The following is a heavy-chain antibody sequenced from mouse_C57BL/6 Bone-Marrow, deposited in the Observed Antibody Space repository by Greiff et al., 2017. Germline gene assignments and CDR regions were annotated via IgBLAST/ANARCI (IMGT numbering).Heavy chain of an antibody. CDR2: IYPGDGDT. CDR3: ARFFYYYGSRDY. J-gene: IGHJ2*01. V-gene: IGHV1-82*01. CDR1: GYAFSSSW. Sequence: QVQLQQSGPELVKPGASVKISCKASGYAFSSSWMNWVKQRPGKGLEWIGRIYPGDGDTNYNGKFKGKATLTADKSSSTAYMQLSSLTSEDSAVYFCARFFYYYGSRDYWGQCTTLTVSS. D-gene: IGHD1-1*01.